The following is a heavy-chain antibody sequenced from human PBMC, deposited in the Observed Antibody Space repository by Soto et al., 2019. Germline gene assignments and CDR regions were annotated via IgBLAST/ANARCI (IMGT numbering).Heavy chain of an antibody. J-gene: IGHJ4*02. CDR3: ARVDDSAWYTRDY. CDR2: IKQDGSET. CDR1: GFTFSSYW. Sequence: WGSLRLSCGASGFTFSSYWMNWVRQAPGKGLEWVANIKQDGSETSYVDSVKGRFTTSRDNAKNSLYLQMNSLRAEDTAVYYCARVDDSAWYTRDYWGQGTLVTVSS. V-gene: IGHV3-7*01. D-gene: IGHD6-19*01.